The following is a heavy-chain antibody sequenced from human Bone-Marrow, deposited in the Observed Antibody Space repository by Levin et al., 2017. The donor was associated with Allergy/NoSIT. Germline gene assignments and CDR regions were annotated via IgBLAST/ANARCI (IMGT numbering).Heavy chain of an antibody. J-gene: IGHJ6*02. CDR3: ARERYFDWSRATYYYYGMDV. CDR2: ISAYNGNT. Sequence: ASVKVSCKASGYTFTSYGISWVRQAPGQGLEWMGWISAYNGNTNYAQKLQGRVTMTTDTSTSTAYMELRSLRSDDTAVYYCARERYFDWSRATYYYYGMDVWGQGTTVTVSS. D-gene: IGHD3-9*01. V-gene: IGHV1-18*01. CDR1: GYTFTSYG.